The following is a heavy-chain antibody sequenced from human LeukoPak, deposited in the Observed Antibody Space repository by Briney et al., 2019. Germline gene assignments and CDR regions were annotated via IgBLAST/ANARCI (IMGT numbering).Heavy chain of an antibody. V-gene: IGHV3-11*06. CDR3: VRGGPYGDYDAY. CDR2: ISSDSSYT. J-gene: IGHJ4*02. D-gene: IGHD4-17*01. Sequence: PGGSLRLSCAVSGFTSSDYYMSWIRQAPGKGLECVSYISSDSSYTHYADSVRGRFTISRDNAKNSLYLQMNSLGAEDTAMYYCVRGGPYGDYDAYWGQGTLVTVSS. CDR1: GFTSSDYY.